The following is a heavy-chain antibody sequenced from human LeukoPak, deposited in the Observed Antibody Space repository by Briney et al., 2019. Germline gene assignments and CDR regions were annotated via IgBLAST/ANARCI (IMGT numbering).Heavy chain of an antibody. CDR1: GYPIDSGYY. CDR3: ARAEVTTIGGGRYFHH. CDR2: FFYTGTP. D-gene: IGHD2-21*02. V-gene: IGHV4-38-2*02. J-gene: IGHJ4*03. Sequence: SETLSLTCTVSGYPIDSGYYWGRIRQPPGQGLEWIGHFFYTGTPNYNPSLKSRVTMSLDTSKNLFSLKLSSVTAADTAVYYCARAEVTTIGGGRYFHHWGQGILVTVSS.